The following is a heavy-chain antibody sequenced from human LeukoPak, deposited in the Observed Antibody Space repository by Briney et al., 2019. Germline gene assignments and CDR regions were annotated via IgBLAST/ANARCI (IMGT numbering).Heavy chain of an antibody. CDR2: IGGSGSST. Sequence: GGSLRLSCAASGFTFSSYALSWVRQAPGKGLEWVSAIGGSGSSTYYAASVKGRFTISRDNSKNTLYLQMNSLRAEDTAVYYCAKGYDYYDTGGYYSRPDAFDIWGQGTLVTVSS. D-gene: IGHD3-22*01. CDR3: AKGYDYYDTGGYYSRPDAFDI. V-gene: IGHV3-23*01. CDR1: GFTFSSYA. J-gene: IGHJ3*02.